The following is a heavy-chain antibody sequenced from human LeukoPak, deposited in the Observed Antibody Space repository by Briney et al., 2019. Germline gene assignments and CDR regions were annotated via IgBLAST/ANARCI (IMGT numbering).Heavy chain of an antibody. V-gene: IGHV3-30-3*01. CDR3: ARGYYGDYGYFDY. J-gene: IGHJ4*02. D-gene: IGHD4-17*01. CDR2: ISYDGSNK. Sequence: GGSLRLSCAASGFTFSSYAMHWVRQAPGKGLEWVAVISYDGSNKYYADSVKGRFTISRDNSKNTLYLQMNSRRAEDTAVYYCARGYYGDYGYFDYWGQGTLVTVSS. CDR1: GFTFSSYA.